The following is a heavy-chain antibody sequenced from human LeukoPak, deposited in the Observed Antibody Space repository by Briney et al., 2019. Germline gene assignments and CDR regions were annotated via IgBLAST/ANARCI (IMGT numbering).Heavy chain of an antibody. CDR3: ARGRSSGSYFDYGMDV. Sequence: GGSLRLSCAASGFTFSSYDMHWVRQATGKGLEWVSAIGTAGDTYYPGSVKGRFTISRENAKNSLYLQMNSLRAGDTAVYYCARGRSSGSYFDYGMDVWGQGTTVTVSS. CDR1: GFTFSSYD. V-gene: IGHV3-13*01. D-gene: IGHD3-10*01. CDR2: IGTAGDT. J-gene: IGHJ6*02.